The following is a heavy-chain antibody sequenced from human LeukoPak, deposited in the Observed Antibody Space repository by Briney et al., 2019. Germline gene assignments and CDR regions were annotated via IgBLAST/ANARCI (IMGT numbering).Heavy chain of an antibody. CDR2: IVVGSGKT. V-gene: IGHV1-58*02. D-gene: IGHD3-16*01. Sequence: SVKVSCKASGFPFSNSAMQWVRQARGQRLEGIGWIVVGSGKTNYAQKYQERVTITRDMSTGTAYMELSSLRSEDTAVYYCAKDLGMDLIDYWGQGTLVTVSS. CDR1: GFPFSNSA. J-gene: IGHJ4*02. CDR3: AKDLGMDLIDY.